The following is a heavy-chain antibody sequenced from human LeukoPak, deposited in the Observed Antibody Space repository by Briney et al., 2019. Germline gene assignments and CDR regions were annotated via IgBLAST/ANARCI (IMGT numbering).Heavy chain of an antibody. J-gene: IGHJ5*02. Sequence: PSETLSLTCTVSGGSVSSGSYYWSWIRQPPGKGLEWIGYIYYSGSTNYNPSLKSRVTISLDTSKNQFSLKLSSVTAADTAVYYCARGFRQYYYDSGAYEGNWFDPWGQGTLVTVSS. CDR3: ARGFRQYYYDSGAYEGNWFDP. D-gene: IGHD3-22*01. CDR1: GGSVSSGSYY. V-gene: IGHV4-61*01. CDR2: IYYSGST.